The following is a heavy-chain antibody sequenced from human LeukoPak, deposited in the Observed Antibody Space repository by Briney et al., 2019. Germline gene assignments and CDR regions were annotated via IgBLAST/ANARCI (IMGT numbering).Heavy chain of an antibody. CDR3: ARGRLGCSGGSCYIYYYYYYMDV. Sequence: PSETLSLTCTVSGGSLSSSSYYWGWVRQPPGKGLEWVGSIYYSGSTYYKPSLKSRVTISVDTSKNQFSPKLSSVTAADTAVYYCARGRLGCSGGSCYIYYYYYYMDVWGKGTTVTVSS. J-gene: IGHJ6*03. CDR1: GGSLSSSSYY. CDR2: IYYSGST. D-gene: IGHD2-15*01. V-gene: IGHV4-39*01.